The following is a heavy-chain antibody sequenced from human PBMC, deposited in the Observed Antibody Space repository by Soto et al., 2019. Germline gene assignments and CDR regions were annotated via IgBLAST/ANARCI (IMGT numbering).Heavy chain of an antibody. CDR3: ARDARFDFWSGSDAFDI. CDR1: GFTFSSYW. J-gene: IGHJ3*02. Sequence: GSLRLSCAASGFTFSSYWMSWVRQAPGKGLEWVANIKQDGSEKYYVDSVKGRFTISRDNAKNSLYLQMNSLRAEDTAVYYCARDARFDFWSGSDAFDIWGQGTMVTVSS. V-gene: IGHV3-7*01. D-gene: IGHD3-3*01. CDR2: IKQDGSEK.